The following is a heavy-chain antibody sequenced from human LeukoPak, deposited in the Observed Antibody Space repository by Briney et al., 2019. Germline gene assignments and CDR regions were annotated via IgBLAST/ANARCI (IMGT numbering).Heavy chain of an antibody. V-gene: IGHV3-30-3*01. CDR2: ISYDGSNK. D-gene: IGHD3-3*01. J-gene: IGHJ4*02. Sequence: GGSLRLSCAASGFTFSSYAMHGVRQAPGKGLEGVAVISYDGSNKYYADSVKGRFTISRDNSKNTLYLKMNSLRAEDTAVYYCAKDSAIFGVAVESPFDYWGQGTLVTVSS. CDR1: GFTFSSYA. CDR3: AKDSAIFGVAVESPFDY.